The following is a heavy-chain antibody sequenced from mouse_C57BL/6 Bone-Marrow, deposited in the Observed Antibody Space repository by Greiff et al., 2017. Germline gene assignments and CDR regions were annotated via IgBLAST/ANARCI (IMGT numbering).Heavy chain of an antibody. V-gene: IGHV1-54*01. CDR2: INPGSGGT. CDR1: GYAFTNYL. CDR3: AISAYYYGGYFDV. D-gene: IGHD1-1*01. Sequence: VQLQQSGAELVRPGTSVKVSCKASGYAFTNYLIEWVKQRPGQGLEWIGVINPGSGGTNYNEKFKGKATLTADKSSSTAYMQLSSLTSEDSAVYFCAISAYYYGGYFDVWGTGTTVTVSS. J-gene: IGHJ1*03.